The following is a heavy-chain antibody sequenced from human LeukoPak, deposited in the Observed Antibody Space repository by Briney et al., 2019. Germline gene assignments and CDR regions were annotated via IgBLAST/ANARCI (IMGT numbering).Heavy chain of an antibody. CDR3: ARAGSGYGFYYYYGMDV. CDR1: GGSISSGGYS. Sequence: SQTLSLTCAVSGGSISSGGYSWSWIRQPPGKGLEWIGYIYHSGSTYYNPSLKSRVTISVDRSKNQFSLKLSSVTAADTAVYYCARAGSGYGFYYYYGMDVWGQGTTVTVSS. V-gene: IGHV4-30-2*01. J-gene: IGHJ6*02. CDR2: IYHSGST. D-gene: IGHD5-12*01.